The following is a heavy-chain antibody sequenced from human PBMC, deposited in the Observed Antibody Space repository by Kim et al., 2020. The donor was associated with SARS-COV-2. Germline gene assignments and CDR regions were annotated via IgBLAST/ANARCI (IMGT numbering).Heavy chain of an antibody. CDR3: ARYRFERSGPFGFFDS. V-gene: IGHV4-39*01. CDR1: SGGTSS. CDR2: VYYSGST. D-gene: IGHD3-16*01. Sequence: SGGTSSWGWIRQSPGKGLECVGGVYYSGSTYYNPSLKSRVNIFVDMSKNQFSLKLNSVTAADTAVYYCARYRFERSGPFGFFDSWGQGTLAT. J-gene: IGHJ4*02.